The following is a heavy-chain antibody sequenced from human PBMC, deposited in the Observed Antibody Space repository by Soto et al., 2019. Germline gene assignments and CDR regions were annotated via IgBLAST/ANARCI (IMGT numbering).Heavy chain of an antibody. CDR3: ARDTYRSSGPYDDMDV. CDR2: IWYDGSNK. D-gene: IGHD6-13*01. J-gene: IGHJ6*02. V-gene: IGHV3-33*01. CDR1: GFTFSSYG. Sequence: QVQLVESGGGVVQPGRSLRLSCAASGFTFSSYGMHWVRQAPGKGLEWVAVIWYDGSNKYYADSVKGRFTISRDNSKNTLYLQMNSLRAEDTAVSYCARDTYRSSGPYDDMDVWGQGTTVTVSS.